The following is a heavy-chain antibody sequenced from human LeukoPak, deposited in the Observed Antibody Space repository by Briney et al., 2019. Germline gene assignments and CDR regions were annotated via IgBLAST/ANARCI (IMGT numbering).Heavy chain of an antibody. Sequence: SETLSLTCTVSGGSISSYYWSWIRQPAGKGLEWIGRIYTSGSTNYNPSLKSRVTMSVDTSKNQFSPKLSSVTAADTAVYYCARVRLWFGETRYYYYYYMDVWGKGTTVTVSS. V-gene: IGHV4-4*07. J-gene: IGHJ6*03. D-gene: IGHD3-10*01. CDR3: ARVRLWFGETRYYYYYYMDV. CDR2: IYTSGST. CDR1: GGSISSYY.